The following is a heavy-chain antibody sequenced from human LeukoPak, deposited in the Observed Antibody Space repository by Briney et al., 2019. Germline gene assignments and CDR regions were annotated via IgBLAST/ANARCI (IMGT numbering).Heavy chain of an antibody. CDR2: IYHSGST. D-gene: IGHD2-15*01. Sequence: TTSETLSLTCAVSGGSISSSNWWSWVRQPPGKGLEWIGEIYHSGSTNYNPSLKSRVTISVDTSKNQFSLKLSSVTAADTAVYYCARLHGARYCSGGSCHDYWGQGTLVTVSS. V-gene: IGHV4-4*02. J-gene: IGHJ4*02. CDR3: ARLHGARYCSGGSCHDY. CDR1: GGSISSSNW.